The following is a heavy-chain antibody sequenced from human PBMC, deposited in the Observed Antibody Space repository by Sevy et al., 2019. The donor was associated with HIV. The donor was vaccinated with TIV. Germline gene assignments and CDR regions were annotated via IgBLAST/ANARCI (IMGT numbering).Heavy chain of an antibody. CDR2: IYSGGST. V-gene: IGHV3-53*01. CDR3: ARDKEYYRAFDI. CDR1: GFTVSSNY. Sequence: GGSLRLSCAASGFTVSSNYMSWVRQAPGKGLEWVSVIYSGGSTYYADSVKGRFTISRDNSKNTLYLQMNSLRAEDTAVYYCARDKEYYRAFDIWGQGTMVTVSS. J-gene: IGHJ3*02. D-gene: IGHD3-10*01.